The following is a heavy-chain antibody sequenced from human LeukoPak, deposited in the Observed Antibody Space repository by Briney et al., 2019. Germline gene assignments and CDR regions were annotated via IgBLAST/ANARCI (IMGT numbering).Heavy chain of an antibody. CDR3: ARRNMVRGLRAFDI. Sequence: SETLSLTRTVSGASISGDYWTWIRQPAGKGLEWIGRIYTSGSANYNPSLASRLTISAETPKSQFSLRLSSVTAADTAVYYCARRNMVRGLRAFDIWGQGILVTVSS. J-gene: IGHJ4*02. CDR1: GASISGDY. CDR2: IYTSGSA. V-gene: IGHV4-4*07. D-gene: IGHD3-10*01.